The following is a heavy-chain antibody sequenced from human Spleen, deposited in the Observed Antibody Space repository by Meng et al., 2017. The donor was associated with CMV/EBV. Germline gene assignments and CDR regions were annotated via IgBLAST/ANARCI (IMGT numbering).Heavy chain of an antibody. J-gene: IGHJ5*02. CDR3: ARGLATASFWFDA. CDR2: INHSGST. Sequence: SETLSLTCAVYGGSFSGYYWSWIRQPPGKGLEWIGEINHSGSTNYNPSLKSRVTISVDTSKNQFSLKLYSVTAADTAVYYCARGLATASFWFDAWGQGTPVTVSS. CDR1: GGSFSGYY. D-gene: IGHD5-18*01. V-gene: IGHV4-34*01.